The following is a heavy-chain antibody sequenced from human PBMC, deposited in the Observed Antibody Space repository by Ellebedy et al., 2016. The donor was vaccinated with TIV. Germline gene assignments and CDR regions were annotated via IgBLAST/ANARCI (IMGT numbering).Heavy chain of an antibody. CDR1: GFTFSSYG. D-gene: IGHD3-22*01. J-gene: IGHJ4*02. CDR2: ISYDGSNK. CDR3: AKDPAAITMIVGHFDY. Sequence: GESLKISXAASGFTFSSYGMHWVRQAPGKGLEWVAVISYDGSNKYYADSVKGRFTISRDNSKNTLYLQMNSLRAEDTAVYYCAKDPAAITMIVGHFDYWGQGTLVTVSS. V-gene: IGHV3-30*18.